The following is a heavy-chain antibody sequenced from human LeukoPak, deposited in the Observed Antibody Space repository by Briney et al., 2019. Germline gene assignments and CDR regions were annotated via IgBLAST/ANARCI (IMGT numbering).Heavy chain of an antibody. V-gene: IGHV3-23*01. D-gene: IGHD3-16*02. CDR3: AREGDTFGGVIVYY. CDR1: GFTFSSYA. Sequence: GGSLRLSCAASGFTFSSYAMSWVRQAPGKGLEWVSAISGSGGSTYYADSVKGRFTISRDNAKNSLYLQMNSLRAEDTAVYYCAREGDTFGGVIVYYWGQGTLVTVSS. CDR2: ISGSGGST. J-gene: IGHJ4*02.